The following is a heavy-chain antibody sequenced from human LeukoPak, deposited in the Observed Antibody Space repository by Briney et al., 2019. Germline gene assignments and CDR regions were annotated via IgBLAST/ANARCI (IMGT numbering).Heavy chain of an antibody. Sequence: SETLSLTCTVFGGSISSSSYYWGWIRQPPGKGLEWIGSIYYSGSTYYNPSLKSRVTISVDTSKNPFSLKLSSVTAADTAVYYCARVDSSGYYYYFDYWGQGTLVTVSS. CDR1: GGSISSSSYY. CDR3: ARVDSSGYYYYFDY. J-gene: IGHJ4*02. V-gene: IGHV4-39*01. D-gene: IGHD3-22*01. CDR2: IYYSGST.